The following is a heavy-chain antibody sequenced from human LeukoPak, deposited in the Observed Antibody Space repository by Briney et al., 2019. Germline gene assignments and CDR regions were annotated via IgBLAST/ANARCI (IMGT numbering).Heavy chain of an antibody. J-gene: IGHJ5*02. Sequence: PSETLSLTCTVSGDSIRGYYWSWIRQPAGRGLEWIGRIYSGGTTNYNPSLKSRVTMSVDRSKNQFSLRLTSLTAADTAMYYCARVVSNSYYSAWFDPWGRGTLVTVSS. V-gene: IGHV4-4*07. CDR1: GDSIRGYY. D-gene: IGHD2-2*01. CDR2: IYSGGTT. CDR3: ARVVSNSYYSAWFDP.